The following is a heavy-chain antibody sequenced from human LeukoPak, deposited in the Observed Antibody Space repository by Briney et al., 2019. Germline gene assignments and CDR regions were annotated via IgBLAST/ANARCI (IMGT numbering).Heavy chain of an antibody. Sequence: GASVKVSCKASGYTFTTYYMHWVRQAPGQGLEWMGIIDPSVGTTTYAQKLQGRLTMTRDTSTSTVYMELSGLRSEDTALYYCARAFYDSSGYYYAGVLDYWGQGTLVTVPS. CDR2: IDPSVGTT. J-gene: IGHJ4*02. V-gene: IGHV1-46*04. CDR3: ARAFYDSSGYYYAGVLDY. CDR1: GYTFTTYY. D-gene: IGHD3-22*01.